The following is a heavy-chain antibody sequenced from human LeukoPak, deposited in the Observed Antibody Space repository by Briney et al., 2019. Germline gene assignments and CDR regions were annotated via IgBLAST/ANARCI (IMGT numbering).Heavy chain of an antibody. CDR1: GGSISSSSYY. Sequence: PSETLSLTCTVSGGSISSSSYYWGWIRQPPGKGLEWIGSIYYSGSTYYNPSLKSRVTISVDTSKNQFSLKLSSVTAADTAVYYCARHNEDGYSHYYMDVWGKGTTVTVSS. CDR3: ARHNEDGYSHYYMDV. CDR2: IYYSGST. J-gene: IGHJ6*03. D-gene: IGHD5-24*01. V-gene: IGHV4-39*01.